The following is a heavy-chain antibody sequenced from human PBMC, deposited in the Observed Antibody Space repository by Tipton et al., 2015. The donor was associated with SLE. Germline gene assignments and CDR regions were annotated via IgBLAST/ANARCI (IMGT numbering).Heavy chain of an antibody. D-gene: IGHD4-11*01. CDR3: ARLGYSISYYYYMDV. CDR2: IYYDGRT. CDR1: GGSVINSYYY. V-gene: IGHV4-31*03. Sequence: TLSLTCTVSGGSVINSYYYWSWIRQHPGKGLEWVASIYYDGRTEYNPSLKSRLTISVDTSKNLFFLRLTSMTAADTAVYFCARLGYSISYYYYMDVWGKGTTVTVSS. J-gene: IGHJ6*03.